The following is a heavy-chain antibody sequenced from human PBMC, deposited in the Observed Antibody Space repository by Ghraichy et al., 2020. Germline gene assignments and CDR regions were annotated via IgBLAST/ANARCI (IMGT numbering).Heavy chain of an antibody. D-gene: IGHD6-19*01. J-gene: IGHJ4*02. V-gene: IGHV3-9*03. CDR3: AKDINAAGRPLAFDY. CDR1: GFTFDDYA. Sequence: SLRLSCAASGFTFDDYAMHWVRQAPGKGLEWVSGISWNSGSIGYADSVKGRFTISRDNAKNSLYLQMNSLRAEDMALYYCAKDINAAGRPLAFDYWGQGTLVTVSS. CDR2: ISWNSGSI.